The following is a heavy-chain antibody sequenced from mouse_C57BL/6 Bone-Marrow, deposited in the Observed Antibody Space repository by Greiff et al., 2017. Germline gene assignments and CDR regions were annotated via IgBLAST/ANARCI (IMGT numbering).Heavy chain of an antibody. CDR2: IDPSDSYT. CDR3: ASYYYGSSFYWYFDV. D-gene: IGHD1-1*01. Sequence: QVQLQQPGAELVMPGASVKLSCKASGYTFTSYWMHWVKQRPGQGLEWIGEIDPSDSYTNYNQKFKGKSTLTVDKSSSTAYMQLSSLTSEDSAVXYCASYYYGSSFYWYFDVWGTGTTVTVSS. V-gene: IGHV1-69*01. CDR1: GYTFTSYW. J-gene: IGHJ1*03.